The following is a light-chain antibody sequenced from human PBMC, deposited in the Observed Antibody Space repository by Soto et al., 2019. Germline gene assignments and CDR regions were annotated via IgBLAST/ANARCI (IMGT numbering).Light chain of an antibody. V-gene: IGKV3-20*01. J-gene: IGKJ3*01. CDR2: GAS. CDR3: QQYGSSPGFT. Sequence: EIVWTQSPGTLSLSPGERATLSCRAIQSVSSSYLAWYQQKPGQAPRLLIYGASSRATGIPDRFSGSGSGTDFTLTISRLETEDFAVYYCQQYGSSPGFTFGPGTKADIK. CDR1: QSVSSSY.